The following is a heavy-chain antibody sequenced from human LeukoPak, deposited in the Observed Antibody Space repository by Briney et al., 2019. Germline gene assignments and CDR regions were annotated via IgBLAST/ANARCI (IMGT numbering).Heavy chain of an antibody. CDR1: GYTFTNYG. CDR2: ISAYNGNT. CDR3: ARVIAVAGSTVDY. V-gene: IGHV1-18*01. J-gene: IGHJ4*02. Sequence: ASVKVSCKASGYTFTNYGISWVRQAPGQGLEWMGWISAYNGNTNYAQKLQGRVTMTTDTSTSTAYKELRSLRSDDTAVYYCARVIAVAGSTVDYWGQGTLVTVSS. D-gene: IGHD6-19*01.